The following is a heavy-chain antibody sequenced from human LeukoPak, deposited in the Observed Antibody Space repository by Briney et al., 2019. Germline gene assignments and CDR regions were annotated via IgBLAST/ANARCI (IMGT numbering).Heavy chain of an antibody. Sequence: SGTLSLTCAVSGGSISSSNWWSWVRQPPGKGLEWIGEIYHSGSTNYNPSLKRRVTISVDKSKNQFSLKLSSVTAADTAVYYCASAPDRGSGDYYYFDYWGQGTLVTVSS. J-gene: IGHJ4*02. CDR2: IYHSGST. V-gene: IGHV4-4*02. D-gene: IGHD4-17*01. CDR3: ASAPDRGSGDYYYFDY. CDR1: GGSISSSNW.